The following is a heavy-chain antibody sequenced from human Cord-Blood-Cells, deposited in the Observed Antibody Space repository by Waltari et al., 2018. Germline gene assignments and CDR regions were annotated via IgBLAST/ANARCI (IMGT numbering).Heavy chain of an antibody. CDR2: INHSGST. Sequence: QVQLQQWGAGLLKPSETLSLTCAVYGGAFSGYYWSWIRPPPGKGLEWIGEINHSGSTNYNPSLKSRVTISVDTSKNQFSLKLSSVTAADTAVYYCARAVGGGSYAAFDIWGQGTMVTVSS. CDR3: ARAVGGGSYAAFDI. CDR1: GGAFSGYY. V-gene: IGHV4-34*01. J-gene: IGHJ3*02. D-gene: IGHD1-26*01.